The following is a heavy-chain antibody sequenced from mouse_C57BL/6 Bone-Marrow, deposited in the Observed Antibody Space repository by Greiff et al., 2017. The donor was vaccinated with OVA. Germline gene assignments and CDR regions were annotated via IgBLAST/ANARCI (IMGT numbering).Heavy chain of an antibody. Sequence: VQLQQSGAELVRPGASVTLSCKASGYTFTDYEMHWVKQTPVHGLEWIGAIDPETGGTAYNQKFKGKAILTADKSSSTAYMELRSLTSEDSAVYYCTGLGPYYFDYWGQGTTLTVSS. V-gene: IGHV1-15*01. CDR1: GYTFTDYE. D-gene: IGHD4-1*01. CDR2: IDPETGGT. CDR3: TGLGPYYFDY. J-gene: IGHJ2*01.